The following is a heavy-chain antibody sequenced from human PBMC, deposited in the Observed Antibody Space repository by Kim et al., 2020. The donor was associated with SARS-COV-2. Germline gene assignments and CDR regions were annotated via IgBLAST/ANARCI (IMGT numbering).Heavy chain of an antibody. D-gene: IGHD4-17*01. Sequence: PSETLSLTCTVSGGSISSSSYYWGWIRQPPGKGLEWIGSIYYSGSTYYNPSLKSRVTISVDTSKNQFSLKLSSVTAADTAVYYCARHFYGDYTNFDYWGQGTLVTVSS. J-gene: IGHJ4*02. CDR1: GGSISSSSYY. CDR3: ARHFYGDYTNFDY. CDR2: IYYSGST. V-gene: IGHV4-39*01.